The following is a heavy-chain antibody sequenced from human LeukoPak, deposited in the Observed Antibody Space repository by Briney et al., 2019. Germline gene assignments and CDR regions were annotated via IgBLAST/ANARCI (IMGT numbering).Heavy chain of an antibody. D-gene: IGHD6-19*01. V-gene: IGHV3-21*01. CDR1: GFTYSSYS. CDR2: ISGSSSYI. J-gene: IGHJ3*02. CDR3: ARDPYSSGWYKDAFDI. Sequence: GGSLRLSCAASGFTYSSYSMNWVRQAPGKGLEWVSSISGSSSYINYADSVKGRFTISRDNAQNSLFLQLNSLRAEDTAVYYCARDPYSSGWYKDAFDIWGQGTMVTVSS.